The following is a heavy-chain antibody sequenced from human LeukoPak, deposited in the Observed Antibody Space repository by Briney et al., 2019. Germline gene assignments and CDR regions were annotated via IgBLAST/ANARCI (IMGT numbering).Heavy chain of an antibody. Sequence: ASVKVSCKASGYTFTSYGISWVRQAPGQGLEWMGWISAYNGNTNYAQKLQGRVTMTTDTSTSTAYMELRSLRSDDTAVYYCARKGLSTLTQHYYYYYGMDVWGQGTTVTVSS. D-gene: IGHD2-21*02. CDR1: GYTFTSYG. CDR3: ARKGLSTLTQHYYYYYGMDV. V-gene: IGHV1-18*01. CDR2: ISAYNGNT. J-gene: IGHJ6*02.